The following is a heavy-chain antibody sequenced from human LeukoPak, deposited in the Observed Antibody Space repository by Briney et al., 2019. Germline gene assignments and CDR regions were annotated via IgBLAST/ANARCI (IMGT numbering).Heavy chain of an antibody. D-gene: IGHD5-18*01. V-gene: IGHV3-23*01. CDR1: GFTFSSYA. CDR2: ISGSGGST. J-gene: IGHJ4*02. CDR3: AKEMGGTAMGGTYYFDY. Sequence: PGASLRLSCAASGFTFSSYAMSWVRQAPGKGLERVSAISGSGGSTYYADSVKGRFTISRDNSKNTLYLQMNSLRAEDTAVYYCAKEMGGTAMGGTYYFDYWGQGTLVTVSS.